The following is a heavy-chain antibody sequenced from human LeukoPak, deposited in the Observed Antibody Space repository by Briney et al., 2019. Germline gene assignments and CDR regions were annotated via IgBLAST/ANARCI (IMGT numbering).Heavy chain of an antibody. Sequence: PSETLSLTCTVSGGSITSSSYYWGCIRQPPGRGLEWIGNMYYSGSTYYNPSLGGRVTISVDTSKNQFSLKLSSVTAADTAVFYCARQGGDEVFDYWGQGTLVTVSS. J-gene: IGHJ4*02. V-gene: IGHV4-39*01. CDR1: GGSITSSSYY. CDR2: MYYSGST. D-gene: IGHD2-21*01. CDR3: ARQGGDEVFDY.